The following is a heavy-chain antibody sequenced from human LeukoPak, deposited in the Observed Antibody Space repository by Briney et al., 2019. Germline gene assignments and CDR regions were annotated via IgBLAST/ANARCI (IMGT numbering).Heavy chain of an antibody. CDR1: GFTFSGYA. D-gene: IGHD3-22*01. J-gene: IGHJ4*02. CDR2: ISSSSSYI. V-gene: IGHV3-21*01. CDR3: ARDADYYDSSGYLTEADYFDY. Sequence: GESLRLSCAASGFTFSGYAMSWVRQAPGKGLEWVSSISSSSSYIYYADSVKGRFTISRDNAKNSLYLQMNSLRAEDTAVYYCARDADYYDSSGYLTEADYFDYWGQGTLVTVSS.